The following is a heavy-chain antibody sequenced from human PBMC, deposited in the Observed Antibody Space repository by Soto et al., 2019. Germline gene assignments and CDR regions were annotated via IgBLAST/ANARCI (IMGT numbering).Heavy chain of an antibody. Sequence: SVKVSCKASGGTFSSYAISWVRQAPGQGLEWMGGIIPIFGTANYAQKFQGRVTITADESTSTAYMELSSLRSEDTAVYYCARGWLRRDYYYGMDVWGQGTTVTVSS. V-gene: IGHV1-69*13. CDR3: ARGWLRRDYYYGMDV. J-gene: IGHJ6*02. CDR1: GGTFSSYA. D-gene: IGHD5-12*01. CDR2: IIPIFGTA.